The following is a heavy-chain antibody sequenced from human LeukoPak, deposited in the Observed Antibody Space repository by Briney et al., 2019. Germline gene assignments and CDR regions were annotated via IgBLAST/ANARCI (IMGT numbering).Heavy chain of an antibody. CDR1: GFTFSNYA. V-gene: IGHV3-23*01. J-gene: IGHJ4*02. D-gene: IGHD3-9*01. CDR2: ITGSGGIT. Sequence: GGSLRLSCVASGFTFSNYAMSWVRQAPGKGLEWVSAITGSGGITYYADSVKGCFTISRDNSRNTLYLQMNSLRAEDTAVYYCAKWGDYDVLTGYYDPDYWGQGTLVTVSS. CDR3: AKWGDYDVLTGYYDPDY.